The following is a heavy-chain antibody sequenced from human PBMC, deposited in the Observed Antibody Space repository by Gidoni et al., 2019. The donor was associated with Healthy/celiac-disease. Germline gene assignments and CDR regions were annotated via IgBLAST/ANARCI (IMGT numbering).Heavy chain of an antibody. CDR3: ARDLRLGELSLFDP. CDR2: ISSSSSTI. Sequence: EVQLVASGGGLVQPGGSLRLSCAASGFTFSSYSRNWVRQAPGTGLEWVSYISSSSSTIYYADAVKGRFTISRDNAKNSLYLQMNSLRDEDTAVYYCARDLRLGELSLFDPWGQGTLVTVSS. J-gene: IGHJ5*02. D-gene: IGHD3-16*02. CDR1: GFTFSSYS. V-gene: IGHV3-48*02.